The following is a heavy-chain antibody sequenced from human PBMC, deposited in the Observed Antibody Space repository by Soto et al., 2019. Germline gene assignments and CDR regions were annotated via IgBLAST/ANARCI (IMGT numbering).Heavy chain of an antibody. CDR2: IYHSGST. D-gene: IGHD3-10*01. CDR1: GGSISSSNW. J-gene: IGHJ6*02. CDR3: ARRFTVRGAIVISYYYYGMDV. V-gene: IGHV4-4*02. Sequence: QVQLQESGPGLVKPSGTLSLTCAVSGGSISSSNWWSWVRQPPGKGLEWIGEIYHSGSTNYNPSLKIRVALPVDKSKNQFSLKLSSVPAADTAVYYCARRFTVRGAIVISYYYYGMDVWGQWTTVTVSS.